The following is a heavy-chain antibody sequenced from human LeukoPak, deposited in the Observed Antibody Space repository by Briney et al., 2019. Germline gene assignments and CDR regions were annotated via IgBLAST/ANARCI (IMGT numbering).Heavy chain of an antibody. CDR3: ASGLFPTYSGTYLVVPGNDY. D-gene: IGHD1-26*01. V-gene: IGHV4-39*01. J-gene: IGHJ4*02. Sequence: KASETQSLTCTVSGGSISTSNYYWGWIRQPPGKGLEWIGSIYYGGNSYYNPSLKSRVTIPVDTSKNQFSLKLTSVTAADTAVYYCASGLFPTYSGTYLVVPGNDYWGQGTLVTVSS. CDR1: GGSISTSNYY. CDR2: IYYGGNS.